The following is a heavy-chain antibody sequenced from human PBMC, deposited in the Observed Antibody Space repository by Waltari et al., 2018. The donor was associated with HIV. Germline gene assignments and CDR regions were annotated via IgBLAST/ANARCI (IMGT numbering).Heavy chain of an antibody. V-gene: IGHV3-30*02. D-gene: IGHD3-10*01. J-gene: IGHJ4*02. CDR2: IRYDGSNK. CDR1: GFTFISYG. CDR3: AKDSGSSLDY. Sequence: QVQLVESGGGVVQPGGSLRLSCAAPGFTFISYGMHWVRQAPGKGLEWVAFIRYDGSNKYYADSVKGRFTISRDNSKNTLYLQMNSLRAEDTAVYYCAKDSGSSLDYWGQGTLVTVSS.